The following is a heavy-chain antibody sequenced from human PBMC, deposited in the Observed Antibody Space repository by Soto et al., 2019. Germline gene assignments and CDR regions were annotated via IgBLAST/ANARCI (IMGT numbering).Heavy chain of an antibody. CDR3: ARDNGYSYGTGRVDY. Sequence: GASVKVSCKASGYTFTSNGMSWVRQAPGQGLEWMGWISANNGNTNYAQKLQGRVTMTTDTSTSTAYMELRSLRSDDTAVYYCARDNGYSYGTGRVDYWGQGTLVTVSS. D-gene: IGHD5-18*01. CDR2: ISANNGNT. V-gene: IGHV1-18*01. CDR1: GYTFTSNG. J-gene: IGHJ4*02.